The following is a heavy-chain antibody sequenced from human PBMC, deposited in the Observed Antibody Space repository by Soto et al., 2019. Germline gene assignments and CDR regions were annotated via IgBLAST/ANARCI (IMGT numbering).Heavy chain of an antibody. V-gene: IGHV3-21*04. D-gene: IGHD6-13*01. CDR1: GFTFTRYS. J-gene: IGHJ4*02. Sequence: PGGSLRLSCAASGFTFTRYSMNWVRQAPGKGLEWVSSISSTTNYIYYGDSMKGRFTISRDNAKNSLYLEMNSLRAEDTAVYYCARGRGIAAADFDYWGQGTLVTVYS. CDR3: ARGRGIAAADFDY. CDR2: ISSTTNYI.